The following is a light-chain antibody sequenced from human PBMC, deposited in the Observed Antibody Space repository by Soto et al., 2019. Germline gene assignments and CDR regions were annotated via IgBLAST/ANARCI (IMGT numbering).Light chain of an antibody. V-gene: IGKV3-20*01. CDR1: QSVSSSY. CDR3: QQYTSGGT. J-gene: IGKJ1*01. CDR2: GAS. Sequence: EIVLTQSPGTLSLSPGERAILSCRASQSVSSSYLAWYQQKPGQAPRLLIYGASSRATGIPDRFSGSGSGTDFTLTISSLQSEDFAAYYCQQYTSGGTFGQGTKVEIK.